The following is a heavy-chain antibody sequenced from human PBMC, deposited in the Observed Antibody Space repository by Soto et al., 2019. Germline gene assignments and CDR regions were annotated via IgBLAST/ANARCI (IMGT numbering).Heavy chain of an antibody. CDR3: ARDAGQIVGVTDPYYYYGMDV. Sequence: QVQLVESGGGVVQPGRSLTLSCGASGFTFKNYAIHWVRQAPGKGLEWVAVIWYDGSKTYYGDSVKGRFTISRDNSKNTVDLQMTRLRAGDTAVYYCARDAGQIVGVTDPYYYYGMDVWGQGTTVTVSS. J-gene: IGHJ6*02. D-gene: IGHD2-21*02. V-gene: IGHV3-33*01. CDR2: IWYDGSKT. CDR1: GFTFKNYA.